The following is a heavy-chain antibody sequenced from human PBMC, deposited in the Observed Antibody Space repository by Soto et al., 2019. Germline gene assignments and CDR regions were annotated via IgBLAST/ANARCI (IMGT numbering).Heavy chain of an antibody. CDR1: GFTFSLYG. CDR2: IWDDGRRK. J-gene: IGHJ4*02. CDR3: GTWQGALKFPH. Sequence: QAQLVESGGGVVQPGRSLRLSCAASGFTFSLYGMHWVRQAPGKGLEWVAAIWDDGRRKDYADSVKDRLFISRDNSKNPLYLEVGSLGTGDKALFYRGTWQGALKFPHWGQGTLVTVSS. V-gene: IGHV3-33*01.